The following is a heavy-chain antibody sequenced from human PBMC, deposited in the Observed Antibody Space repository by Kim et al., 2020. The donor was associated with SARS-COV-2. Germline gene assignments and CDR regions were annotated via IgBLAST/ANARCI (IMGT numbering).Heavy chain of an antibody. D-gene: IGHD2-2*02. Sequence: GGSLRLSCAASGFDFSSSWMHWVRQAPGKGLVWVSRIKSDGSYTTYADSVKGRFTISRDNAKNTLYVQMNSLRVEDTAVYYCATGGSGYITFWGQGTLVTLSS. CDR2: IKSDGSYT. CDR3: ATGGSGYITF. CDR1: GFDFSSSW. V-gene: IGHV3-74*01. J-gene: IGHJ4*02.